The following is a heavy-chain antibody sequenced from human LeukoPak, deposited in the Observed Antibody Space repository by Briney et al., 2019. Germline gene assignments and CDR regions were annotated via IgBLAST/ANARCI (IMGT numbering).Heavy chain of an antibody. V-gene: IGHV1-18*01. J-gene: IGHJ4*02. Sequence: ASVKVSCKASGYTFTSYGISWVRQAPGQGLEWMGWISAHNGNTNYAQKLQGRVTMTTDTSTSTAYMELRSLRSDDTAVYYCARGWGSWYSVGHFDYWGQGTLVTVSS. D-gene: IGHD6-13*01. CDR2: ISAHNGNT. CDR1: GYTFTSYG. CDR3: ARGWGSWYSVGHFDY.